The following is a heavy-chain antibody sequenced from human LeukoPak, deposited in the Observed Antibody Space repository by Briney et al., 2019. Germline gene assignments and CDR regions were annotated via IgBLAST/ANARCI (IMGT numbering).Heavy chain of an antibody. CDR1: GYTFTGYY. V-gene: IGHV1-2*02. CDR2: INPNSGGT. J-gene: IGHJ6*03. CDR3: ARSAYDRNYGDYGRYYYYYYMDV. D-gene: IGHD4-17*01. Sequence: ASVKVSCKASGYTFTGYYMHWVRQAPGQGLEWMGWINPNSGGTNYAQKFQGRVTMTRDTSSSTAYMELSRLRSDDTAMYFCARSAYDRNYGDYGRYYYYYYMDVWGNGTTVTISS.